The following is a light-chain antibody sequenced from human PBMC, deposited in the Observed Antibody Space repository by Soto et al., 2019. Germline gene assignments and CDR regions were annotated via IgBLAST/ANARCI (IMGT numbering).Light chain of an antibody. J-gene: IGKJ5*01. CDR1: QHIRSNY. CDR3: QHRMNWPLT. Sequence: EIVLTQSQGTLSLSHGERATLSCRASQHIRSNYLAWYQHKPGQAPRLLIYDASNRATGIPARFSGSGSETDFTLTISSLEPEDFAVYYCQHRMNWPLTFGQGRRLEIK. V-gene: IGKV3-11*01. CDR2: DAS.